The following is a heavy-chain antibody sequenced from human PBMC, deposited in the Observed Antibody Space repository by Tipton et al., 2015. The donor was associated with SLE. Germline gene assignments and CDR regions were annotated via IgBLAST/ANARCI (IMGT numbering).Heavy chain of an antibody. D-gene: IGHD3-10*01. CDR3: ASGGYGSGSHYLGGWFDP. CDR2: IYTSGST. J-gene: IGHJ5*02. CDR1: GGSISSDTYY. V-gene: IGHV4-61*09. Sequence: TLSLTCIVSGGSISSDTYYWSWIRQSPGKGLEWIGYIYTSGSTNYNPSLKSRVTISADTSKNQFSLKLSSVTAADTAVYYCASGGYGSGSHYLGGWFDPWGRGTLVTVSS.